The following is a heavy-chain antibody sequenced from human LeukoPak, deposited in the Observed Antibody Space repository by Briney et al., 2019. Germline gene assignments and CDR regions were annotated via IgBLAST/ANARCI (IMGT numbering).Heavy chain of an antibody. CDR3: ARSGNYRWDY. CDR2: IKQDGRTT. CDR1: GFTFTSYW. D-gene: IGHD1-7*01. J-gene: IGHJ4*02. V-gene: IGHV3-74*01. Sequence: GGSLRLSCAASGFTFTSYWMHWVRQAPGEGLLWVSRIKQDGRTTSYADSVRGRFTISRDDAKNTAYLQMNGLRAEDTAVYYCARSGNYRWDYWGQGTLVTVSS.